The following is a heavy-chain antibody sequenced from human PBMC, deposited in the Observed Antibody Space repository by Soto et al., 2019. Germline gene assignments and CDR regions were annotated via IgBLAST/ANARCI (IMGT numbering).Heavy chain of an antibody. J-gene: IGHJ5*02. CDR3: ARSSIAARGHWLDP. D-gene: IGHD6-6*01. CDR2: TYYRSKWYN. Sequence: SQTLSLTCAISGDSVSSNSAAWNWIRQSPSRGLEWLGRTYYRSKWYNDYAVSVKSRITINPDTSKNQFSLQLNSVTPEDTAVYYSARSSIAARGHWLDPWGQGTLVTVYS. CDR1: GDSVSSNSAA. V-gene: IGHV6-1*01.